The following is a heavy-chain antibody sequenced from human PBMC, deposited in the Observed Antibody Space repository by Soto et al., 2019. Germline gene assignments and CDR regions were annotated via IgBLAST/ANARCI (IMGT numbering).Heavy chain of an antibody. CDR3: AHSSYYYDSSGYYDWYFDL. CDR1: GFSLSTSGVG. V-gene: IGHV2-5*02. D-gene: IGHD3-22*01. CDR2: IYWDDDK. J-gene: IGHJ2*01. Sequence: QITLKESGPPLVKPTQTLTLTCTFSGFSLSTSGVGVGWIRQPPGKALEWLALIYWDDDKRYSPSLKSRLTITKDTSKNQVVLTMTNMDPVDTATYYCAHSSYYYDSSGYYDWYFDLWGRGTLVTVSS.